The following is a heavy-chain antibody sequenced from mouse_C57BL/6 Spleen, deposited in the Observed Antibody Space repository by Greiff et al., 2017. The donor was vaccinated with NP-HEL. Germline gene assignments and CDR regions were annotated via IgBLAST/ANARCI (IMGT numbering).Heavy chain of an antibody. V-gene: IGHV1-50*01. CDR1: GYTFTSYW. D-gene: IGHD2-3*01. CDR2: IDPSDSYT. Sequence: VQLQQSGAELVKPGASVKLSCKASGYTFTSYWMQWVKQRPGQGLEWIGEIDPSDSYTNYNQKFKGKATLTVDTSSSTAYMQLSSLTSEDSAVYYCARRDGYFRGYAMDYWGQGTSVTVSS. CDR3: ARRDGYFRGYAMDY. J-gene: IGHJ4*01.